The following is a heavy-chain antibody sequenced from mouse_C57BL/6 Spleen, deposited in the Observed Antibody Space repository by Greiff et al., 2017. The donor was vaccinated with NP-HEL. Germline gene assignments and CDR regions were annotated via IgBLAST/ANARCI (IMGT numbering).Heavy chain of an antibody. J-gene: IGHJ4*01. D-gene: IGHD2-12*01. Sequence: EVMLVESGGGLVKPGGSLKLSCAASGFTFSDYGMHWVRQAPEKGLEWVAYISSGSSTIYYADTVKGRFTISRDNAKNTLFLQMTSLRSEDTAMYYCAVLYPYAMDYWGQGTSVTVSS. CDR1: GFTFSDYG. CDR3: AVLYPYAMDY. V-gene: IGHV5-17*01. CDR2: ISSGSSTI.